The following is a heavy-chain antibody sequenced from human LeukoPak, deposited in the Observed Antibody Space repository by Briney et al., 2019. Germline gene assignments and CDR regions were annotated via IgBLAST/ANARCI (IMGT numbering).Heavy chain of an antibody. CDR1: GFTFSSYW. J-gene: IGHJ5*02. CDR2: INNDGSTT. D-gene: IGHD6-13*01. Sequence: GGSLRLSCAASGFTFSSYWMHCVRQAPGKGLVWVSRINNDGSTTSHADSVKGRFTISRDNAKNTLYLQMNSLRAEDTAVYYCVVAAAGHLNWFDPWGQGTLVTVSS. V-gene: IGHV3-74*01. CDR3: VVAAAGHLNWFDP.